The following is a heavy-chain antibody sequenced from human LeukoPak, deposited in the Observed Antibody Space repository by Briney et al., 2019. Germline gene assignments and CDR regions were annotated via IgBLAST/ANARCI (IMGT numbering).Heavy chain of an antibody. CDR2: INHSGST. D-gene: IGHD2-8*01. Sequence: PSETLSLACAVYGGSFSSYYWSWIRQPPGKGLEWIGEINHSGSTNYNPSLKSRVTISVDTSKNQFSLKLSSVTAADTAVYYCASTPGYCTNGVCSPWGQGTLVTVSS. J-gene: IGHJ4*02. CDR1: GGSFSSYY. CDR3: ASTPGYCTNGVCSP. V-gene: IGHV4-34*01.